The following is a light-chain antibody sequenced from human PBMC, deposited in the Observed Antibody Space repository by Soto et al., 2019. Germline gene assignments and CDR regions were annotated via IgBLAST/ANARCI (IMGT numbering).Light chain of an antibody. CDR1: SSNIGSNY. CDR2: RNN. J-gene: IGLJ3*02. Sequence: QPVLTQPPSASGTPGQRVTLSCSGSSSNIGSNYVYWYQQLPGTAPKLLIYRNNQRPSGVPDRFSGSKSGTSASLAISGLRSEDEADYYCAAWDDSLSGWVFGGGTKLTVL. CDR3: AAWDDSLSGWV. V-gene: IGLV1-47*01.